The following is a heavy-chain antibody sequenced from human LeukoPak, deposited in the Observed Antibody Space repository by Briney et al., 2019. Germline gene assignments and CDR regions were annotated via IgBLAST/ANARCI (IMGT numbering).Heavy chain of an antibody. J-gene: IGHJ4*02. Sequence: GESLKISCKGSGYSFTSYWIGWVRQMPGKGLEWMGIIYPGDSDTRYSPSFQGQVTISADKSTSTAYLHWSTLKASDTAIYYCARHGVTAAAGTEFDSWGQGTLVTVSS. CDR1: GYSFTSYW. CDR3: ARHGVTAAAGTEFDS. V-gene: IGHV5-51*01. D-gene: IGHD6-13*01. CDR2: IYPGDSDT.